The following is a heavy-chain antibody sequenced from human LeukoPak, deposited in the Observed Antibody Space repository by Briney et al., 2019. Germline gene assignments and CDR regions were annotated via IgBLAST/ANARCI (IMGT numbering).Heavy chain of an antibody. D-gene: IGHD2-15*01. CDR2: ISYDGSNK. CDR3: GRVPLEAEYCSGGSCYHAFDI. Sequence: GRSLRLSCAASGFTFSSYAMHWVRQAPGKGLEWVAVISYDGSNKYYADSVKGRFTISRDNSKNTLYLQMNSLRAEDTAVHYWGRVPLEAEYCSGGSCYHAFDIWGQGKMVTVFS. CDR1: GFTFSSYA. J-gene: IGHJ3*02. V-gene: IGHV3-30*04.